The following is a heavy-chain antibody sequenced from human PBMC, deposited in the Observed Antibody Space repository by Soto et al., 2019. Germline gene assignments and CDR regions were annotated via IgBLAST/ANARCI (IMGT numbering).Heavy chain of an antibody. J-gene: IGHJ4*02. D-gene: IGHD6-13*01. CDR2: ISGSGGST. V-gene: IGHV3-23*01. CDR3: AAELAAAGGFDY. Sequence: GGSLRLSCAASGFTFSSYAMSWVRQAPGKGLEWVSAISGSGGSTYYADSVKGRFTISRDNSKNTLYLQMNSLRAEDTTVYYCAAELAAAGGFDYWGQGTLVTVSS. CDR1: GFTFSSYA.